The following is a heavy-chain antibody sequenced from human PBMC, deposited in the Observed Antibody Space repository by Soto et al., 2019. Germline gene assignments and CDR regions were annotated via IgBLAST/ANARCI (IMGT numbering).Heavy chain of an antibody. J-gene: IGHJ3*02. D-gene: IGHD3-22*01. V-gene: IGHV4-39*01. CDR1: GGAISSSSYY. CDR2: FYYSGST. CDR3: ARVFYYYDSSGYSVGYDAFDI. Sequence: SQTLPLPCTVFGGAISSSSYYWGWIRQPPGKGLEWIGIFYYSGSTYYNPSLKSRVTISVDTSKNQFSLKLSSVTAADTAVYYCARVFYYYDSSGYSVGYDAFDIWGQGTMVT.